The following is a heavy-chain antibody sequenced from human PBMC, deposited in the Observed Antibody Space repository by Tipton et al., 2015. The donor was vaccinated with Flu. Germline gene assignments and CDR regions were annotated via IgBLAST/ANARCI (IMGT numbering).Heavy chain of an antibody. D-gene: IGHD1-26*01. Sequence: TLSLTCTVFGVSISRSSYYWAWIRQSPGKGLEWIGSIYYSGSTYYNPSLRSRVTISVDMSKNQLSLKLRSVTAADTAVYYCARTSGEADFDYWGQGTLVTVSS. CDR1: GVSISRSSYY. J-gene: IGHJ4*02. V-gene: IGHV4-39*01. CDR3: ARTSGEADFDY. CDR2: IYYSGST.